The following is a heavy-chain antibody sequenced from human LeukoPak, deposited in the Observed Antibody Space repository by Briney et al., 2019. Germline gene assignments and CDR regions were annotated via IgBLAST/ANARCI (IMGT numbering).Heavy chain of an antibody. CDR1: GGSITNYY. CDR3: ATSYDHGWLIGS. Sequence: AETLSLTCTVSGGSITNYYLNWIRQSSGKQLEWIGPIHYSGTINYNPSLKSRITISLDPSTNQFSLKSSSVPAADPAMSYCATSYDHGWLIGSWGQGTLVTVSS. D-gene: IGHD3-16*01. V-gene: IGHV4-59*01. CDR2: IHYSGTI. J-gene: IGHJ4*02.